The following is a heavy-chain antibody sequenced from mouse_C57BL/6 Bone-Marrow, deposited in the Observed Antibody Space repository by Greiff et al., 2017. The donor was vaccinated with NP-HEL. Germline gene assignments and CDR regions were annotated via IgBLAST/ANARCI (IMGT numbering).Heavy chain of an antibody. CDR3: ARPLYYGYVPFAY. J-gene: IGHJ3*01. CDR2: ISSGSSTI. V-gene: IGHV5-17*01. Sequence: EVKVVESGGGLVKPGGSLKLSCAASGFTFSDYGMHWVRQAPEKGLEWVAYISSGSSTIYYADTVTGRFTISRDNAKNTLFLQMTSLRSEDTAMYYCARPLYYGYVPFAYWGQGTLVTVSA. D-gene: IGHD2-2*01. CDR1: GFTFSDYG.